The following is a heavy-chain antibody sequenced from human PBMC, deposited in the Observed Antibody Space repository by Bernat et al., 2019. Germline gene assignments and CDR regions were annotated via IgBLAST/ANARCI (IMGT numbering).Heavy chain of an antibody. CDR2: INPNSGGT. D-gene: IGHD2/OR15-2a*01. CDR3: AREIVGYTRGWFDP. CDR1: GYTFTGYY. V-gene: IGHV1-2*02. Sequence: QVQLVQSGAEVKKPGASVKVSCKASGYTFTGYYMHWVRQAPGPGLEWMGWINPNSGGTNYAQKLQGRVTMTRDTSISTAYMELGRLRSDDTAVYYCAREIVGYTRGWFDPWGQGTLVTVSS. J-gene: IGHJ5*02.